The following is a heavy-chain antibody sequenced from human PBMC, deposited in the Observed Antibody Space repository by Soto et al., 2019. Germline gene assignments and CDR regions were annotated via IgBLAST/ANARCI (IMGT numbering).Heavy chain of an antibody. CDR1: GGSISSGGYY. CDR3: ASSTDGYYFDY. Sequence: QVQLQESGPGLVKPSQTLSLTCTVSGGSISSGGYYWSWIRQHPGKGLEWIGYIYSGGSTYYNPSLKSRLTVSVDTSMNQFSLKLSSVTAADTAIYYCASSTDGYYFDYWGQGTLVTVSS. J-gene: IGHJ4*02. V-gene: IGHV4-31*03. D-gene: IGHD2-21*02. CDR2: IYSGGST.